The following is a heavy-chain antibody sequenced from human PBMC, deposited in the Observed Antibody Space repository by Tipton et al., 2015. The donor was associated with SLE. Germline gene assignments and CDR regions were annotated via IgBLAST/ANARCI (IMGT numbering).Heavy chain of an antibody. Sequence: TLSLTCNVSGVSISSSYWSWIRQPAGKGLEWIGRIYTSGATDDNPSLKSRVTISVDTSQNQFSLKLNSVTAADTAVYYCARHPSSFDYYYYYYMDVWGKGTTVTVSS. CDR3: ARHPSSFDYYYYYYMDV. J-gene: IGHJ6*03. V-gene: IGHV4-4*07. CDR2: IYTSGAT. CDR1: GVSISSSY.